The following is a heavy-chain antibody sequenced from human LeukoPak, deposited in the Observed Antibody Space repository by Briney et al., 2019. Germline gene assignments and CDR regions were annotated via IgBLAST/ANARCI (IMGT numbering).Heavy chain of an antibody. D-gene: IGHD2-2*01. Sequence: GGSLRLSCAASGFTFRSYTMNWVRQAPGKGLEWVSSISSSSRSIYYADSVKGRFTISRDNAKKSLYPQMNSLRAEDTAMYYCARGFCTSTSCYGSYWGQGTLVTVSS. CDR2: ISSSSRSI. V-gene: IGHV3-21*01. J-gene: IGHJ4*02. CDR1: GFTFRSYT. CDR3: ARGFCTSTSCYGSY.